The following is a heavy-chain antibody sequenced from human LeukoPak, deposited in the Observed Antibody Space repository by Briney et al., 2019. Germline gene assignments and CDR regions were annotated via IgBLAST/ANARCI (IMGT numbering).Heavy chain of an antibody. CDR2: IYHSGST. J-gene: IGHJ5*02. Sequence: SETLSLTCTVSGYSISSGYYWGWIRQPPGKGLEWMGSIYHSGSTYYNPSLKSRVTISVDTSKNQFSLKLSSVTAADTAVYYCARGGAAAGTPVNWFDPWGQGTLVTVSS. D-gene: IGHD6-13*01. CDR1: GYSISSGYY. V-gene: IGHV4-38-2*02. CDR3: ARGGAAAGTPVNWFDP.